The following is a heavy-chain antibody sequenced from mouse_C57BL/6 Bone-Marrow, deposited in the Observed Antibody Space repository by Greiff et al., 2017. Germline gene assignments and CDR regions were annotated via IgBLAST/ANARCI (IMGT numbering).Heavy chain of an antibody. J-gene: IGHJ2*01. CDR2: IRSKSNNYAT. D-gene: IGHD4-1*01. V-gene: IGHV10-1*01. CDR3: VGHNWDAFDY. CDR1: GFSFNTYA. Sequence: EVKLMESGGGLVQPKGSLKLSCAASGFSFNTYAMNWVRQAPGKGLEWVARIRSKSNNYATYYADSVKDRFTISRDDSESMLYLQMNNLKTEETAMYYCVGHNWDAFDYWGQGTTLTVAS.